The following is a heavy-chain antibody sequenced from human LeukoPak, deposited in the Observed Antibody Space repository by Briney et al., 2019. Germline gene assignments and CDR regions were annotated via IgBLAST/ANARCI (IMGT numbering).Heavy chain of an antibody. V-gene: IGHV1-69*06. CDR1: GGTFSSYA. D-gene: IGHD6-19*01. CDR2: IIPIFGTA. Sequence: SVKVSCKASGGTFSSYAISWVRQAPGQGLEWMGGIIPIFGTANYAQKFQGRVTITADKSTSTAYMELSSLRSEDTAVYYCARDPSSGWYLKGWFDPWGQGTLVTVSS. J-gene: IGHJ5*02. CDR3: ARDPSSGWYLKGWFDP.